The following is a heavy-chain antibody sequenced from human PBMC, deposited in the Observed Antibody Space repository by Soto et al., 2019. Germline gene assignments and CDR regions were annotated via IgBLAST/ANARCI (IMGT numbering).Heavy chain of an antibody. CDR1: GYTFTSYA. V-gene: IGHV1-3*05. D-gene: IGHD2-15*01. Sequence: QVQLVQSGAEEKKPGASVKVSCKASGYTFTSYAMHWVRQAPGQRLEWMGWINAGNGNTKCSQKFQDRVTITRDTSASTASMELSSLRSEDTAVYYCARGESVVGDYWGQGTLVTVSS. CDR2: INAGNGNT. J-gene: IGHJ4*02. CDR3: ARGESVVGDY.